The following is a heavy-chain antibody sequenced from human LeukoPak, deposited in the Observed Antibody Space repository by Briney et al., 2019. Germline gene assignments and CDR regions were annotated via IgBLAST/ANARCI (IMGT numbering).Heavy chain of an antibody. J-gene: IGHJ4*02. Sequence: PSETLSLTCTVSGGSISSGGYYWSWIRQPPGKGLEWIGYIYHSGSTYYNPSLKSRVTISVDRSKNQFSLKLSSVTAADTAVYYCARVSTDCSGGSCYSSYFDYWGQGTLVTVSS. CDR3: ARVSTDCSGGSCYSSYFDY. V-gene: IGHV4-30-2*01. CDR2: IYHSGST. D-gene: IGHD2-15*01. CDR1: GGSISSGGYY.